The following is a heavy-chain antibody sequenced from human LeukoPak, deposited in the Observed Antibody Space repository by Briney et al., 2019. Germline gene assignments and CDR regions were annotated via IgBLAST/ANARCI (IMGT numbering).Heavy chain of an antibody. D-gene: IGHD4-17*01. CDR2: ISSSSSYI. J-gene: IGHJ4*02. Sequence: SGGSLRLSCAASGFTFSSYSMNWVRQAPGKGLEWVSSISSSSSYIYYADSVKGRFTISRDNAKNSLYLQMNSLRAEDTAVYYCASNTLLTSYGDYNYWGQGTLVTVSS. CDR1: GFTFSSYS. CDR3: ASNTLLTSYGDYNY. V-gene: IGHV3-21*01.